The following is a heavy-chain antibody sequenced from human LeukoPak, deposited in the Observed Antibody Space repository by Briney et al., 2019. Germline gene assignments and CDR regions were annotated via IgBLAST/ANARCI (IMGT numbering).Heavy chain of an antibody. CDR3: AKNRRIAVAGDY. D-gene: IGHD6-19*01. V-gene: IGHV3-23*01. Sequence: PGGSLRLSCAASGFTFSSYAMSWVRQAPGKGLEWVSAISGSGGSTYYADSLKGRFTISRDNSKNTLYLQMNSLRAEDTAVYYCAKNRRIAVAGDYWGQGTLVTVSS. CDR2: ISGSGGST. CDR1: GFTFSSYA. J-gene: IGHJ4*02.